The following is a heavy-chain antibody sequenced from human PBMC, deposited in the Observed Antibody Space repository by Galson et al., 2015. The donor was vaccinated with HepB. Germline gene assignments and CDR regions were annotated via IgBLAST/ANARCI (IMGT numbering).Heavy chain of an antibody. CDR3: ARGDVVPAVGISADY. D-gene: IGHD2-2*01. Sequence: SVKVSCKASGYTFTSYYMHWVRQAPGQGLEWMGIINPSGGSTSYAQKLQGRVTMTRDTSTSTVYIELSSLRSEDTAVYYCARGDVVPAVGISADYWGQGTLVTVSS. CDR2: INPSGGST. J-gene: IGHJ4*02. CDR1: GYTFTSYY. V-gene: IGHV1-46*04.